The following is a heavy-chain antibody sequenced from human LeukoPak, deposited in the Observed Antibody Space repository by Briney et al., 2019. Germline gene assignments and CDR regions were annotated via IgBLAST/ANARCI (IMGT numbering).Heavy chain of an antibody. CDR2: ISGSGGST. Sequence: PGRSLRLSCAASGFTFSSYAMSWVRQAPGKGLEWVSAISGSGGSTYYADSVKGRFTISRDNSKNTLYLQMNSLRAEDTAVYYCAKDYHGDYYDSSGYSYWFDPWGQGTLVTVSS. J-gene: IGHJ5*02. V-gene: IGHV3-23*01. D-gene: IGHD3-22*01. CDR3: AKDYHGDYYDSSGYSYWFDP. CDR1: GFTFSSYA.